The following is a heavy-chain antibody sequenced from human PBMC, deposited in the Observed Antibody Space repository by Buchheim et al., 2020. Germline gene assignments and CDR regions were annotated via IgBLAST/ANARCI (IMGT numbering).Heavy chain of an antibody. J-gene: IGHJ6*02. CDR3: ARDIGSLGYYYGMDV. CDR1: GFTFSSYA. CDR2: ISYDGSNK. V-gene: IGHV3-30-3*01. Sequence: QVQLVESGGGVVQPGRSLRLSCAASGFTFSSYAMHWVRQAPGKGLEWVAVISYDGSNKYYADSVKGRFTISRDNSKKTLYMQMNSLRAEDTAVYYCARDIGSLGYYYGMDVWGQGTT. D-gene: IGHD3-10*01.